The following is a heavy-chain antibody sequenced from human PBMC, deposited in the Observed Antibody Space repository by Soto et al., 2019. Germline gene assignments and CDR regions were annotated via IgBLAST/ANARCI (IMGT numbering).Heavy chain of an antibody. D-gene: IGHD2-21*02. CDR2: IHHTEST. CDR1: GGSVSSGDYF. CDR3: VRGVYCGGNCYSGTDY. V-gene: IGHV4-30-4*01. Sequence: SETLSLTCTVSGGSVSSGDYFWTWIRQPPGKGLEWFGYIHHTESTYFNPSLKSRLTISSDTSKSQFALDLRSVTGAFTAVHYCVRGVYCGGNCYSGTDYLCRGXLVTVSS. J-gene: IGHJ4*02.